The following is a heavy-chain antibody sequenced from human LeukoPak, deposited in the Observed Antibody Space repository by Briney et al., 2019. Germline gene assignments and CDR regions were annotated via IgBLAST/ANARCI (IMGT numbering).Heavy chain of an antibody. CDR2: IYSGCST. V-gene: IGHV3-53*04. CDR3: ARGGSSSGSPHY. J-gene: IGHJ4*02. CDR1: GFTVSSNY. D-gene: IGHD3-10*01. Sequence: GGSLGLSCAASGFTVSSNYMSWVRQVPGKGLEGVSVIYSGCSTYYADSVKGRFTISRHNSKNTLYLQMNSLRAEDTAVYYCARGGSSSGSPHYWGQGTLVTVSS.